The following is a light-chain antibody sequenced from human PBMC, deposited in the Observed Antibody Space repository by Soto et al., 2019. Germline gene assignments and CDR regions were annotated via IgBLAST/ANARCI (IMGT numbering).Light chain of an antibody. CDR2: EVT. CDR3: ASYAGGNKV. CDR1: SSDVGAYNY. Sequence: QSALTQPPSASGSPGQSVTISCTGSSSDVGAYNYVSWYQQLPGKAPKLIIYEVTKRPSGVPDRFSGSKSGNTASLTVSGLLAEAEADYYCASYAGGNKVFGTGTKLTVL. V-gene: IGLV2-8*01. J-gene: IGLJ1*01.